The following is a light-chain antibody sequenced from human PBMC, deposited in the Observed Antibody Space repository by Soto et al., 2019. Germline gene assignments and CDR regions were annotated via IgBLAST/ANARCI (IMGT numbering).Light chain of an antibody. CDR1: QSVSSY. Sequence: EIVLTQSPATLSLSPGERATLSCRASQSVSSYLAWYQQKPGQAPRLLIYDASNRATGIPARFSGSGSGTDFTLSISSLEPEDFAIYNCQQRSNRPPIITLGQGTRLEIK. V-gene: IGKV3-11*01. CDR3: QQRSNRPPIIT. J-gene: IGKJ5*01. CDR2: DAS.